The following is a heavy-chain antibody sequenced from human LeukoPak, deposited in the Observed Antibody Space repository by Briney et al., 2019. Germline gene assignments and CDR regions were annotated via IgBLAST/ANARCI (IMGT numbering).Heavy chain of an antibody. CDR2: INPSGGST. J-gene: IGHJ4*02. D-gene: IGHD4-17*01. Sequence: EASVKVFCKASGYIFTLYYMHCVRQAPGQGLEWMGIINPSGGSTSYAQKFQGRLTMTRDTSTSTVYMELRSLRSEDTAVYYCARGTHYGDYVGYWGQGTLVSVSS. CDR3: ARGTHYGDYVGY. V-gene: IGHV1-46*01. CDR1: GYIFTLYY.